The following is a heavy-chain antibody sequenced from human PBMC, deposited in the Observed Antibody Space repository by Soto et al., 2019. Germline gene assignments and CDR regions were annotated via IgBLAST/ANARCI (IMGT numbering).Heavy chain of an antibody. CDR3: ARQIAAAGTYYYGMDV. Sequence: PGGSLRLSCAASGFTFSSYGMHRVRQAPGKGLEWVAVIWYDGSNKYYADSVKGRFTISRDNSKNTLYPQMNSLRAEDTAVYYCARQIAAAGTYYYGMDVWGHGTTVTASS. D-gene: IGHD6-13*01. V-gene: IGHV3-33*01. J-gene: IGHJ6*02. CDR1: GFTFSSYG. CDR2: IWYDGSNK.